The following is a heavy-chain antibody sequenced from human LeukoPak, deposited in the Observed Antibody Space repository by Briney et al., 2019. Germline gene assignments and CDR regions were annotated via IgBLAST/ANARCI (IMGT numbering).Heavy chain of an antibody. CDR2: ISGGGDAT. CDR3: ARVDYDFWSGYYQVIDY. V-gene: IGHV3-23*01. J-gene: IGHJ4*02. Sequence: GGSLRLSCAVSTFIFSDYAMTWVRQAPGKGLEWVSTISGGGDATYYARSVKGRFAVSRDNSKNTLYLQMNSLRAEDTAVYYCARVDYDFWSGYYQVIDYWGQGTLVTVSS. D-gene: IGHD3/OR15-3a*01. CDR1: TFIFSDYA.